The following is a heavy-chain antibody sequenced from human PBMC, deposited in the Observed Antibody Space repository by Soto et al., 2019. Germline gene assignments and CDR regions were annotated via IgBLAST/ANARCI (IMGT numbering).Heavy chain of an antibody. D-gene: IGHD3-10*01. CDR1: GVPITTFY. CDR2: IYYGGSS. J-gene: IGHJ6*02. Sequence: QVQLQESGPALVRPSDSLSLMCSVSGVPITTFYWSWIRQAPGKGLEYIGYIYYGGSSHYNPALESGVTISVETANNEFSLKLRSVTAAATAAYYCARGQLLHYQYGLDVWGQGTTVIV. CDR3: ARGQLLHYQYGLDV. V-gene: IGHV4-59*07.